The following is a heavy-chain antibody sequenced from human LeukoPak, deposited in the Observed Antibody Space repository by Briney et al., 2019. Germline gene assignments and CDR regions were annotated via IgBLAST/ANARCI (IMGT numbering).Heavy chain of an antibody. CDR2: ISYIGTT. D-gene: IGHD4-17*01. V-gene: IGHV4-59*11. Sequence: SETLSLTCAVSDDSFSSHYWTWIRQPPGKGLEWIGYISYIGTTNYNPSLKSRVTISIDTSKNRFSLKLSSVTAADTAVYYCARDLVTVTKGFDIWGQGTMVSVSS. J-gene: IGHJ3*02. CDR1: DDSFSSHY. CDR3: ARDLVTVTKGFDI.